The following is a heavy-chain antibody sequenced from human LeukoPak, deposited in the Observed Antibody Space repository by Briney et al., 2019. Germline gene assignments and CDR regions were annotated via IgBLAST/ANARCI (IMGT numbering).Heavy chain of an antibody. J-gene: IGHJ4*02. Sequence: GGSLILSCAASGFTFSSYWMSWVRQAPGKGLEWVANIKQDGSEKYYVDSVKGRFTISRDNAKNSLYLQMNSLRGEDTAVYYCATETYSSGWYYFDCWGQGTLVTVSS. V-gene: IGHV3-7*01. CDR3: ATETYSSGWYYFDC. CDR2: IKQDGSEK. CDR1: GFTFSSYW. D-gene: IGHD6-19*01.